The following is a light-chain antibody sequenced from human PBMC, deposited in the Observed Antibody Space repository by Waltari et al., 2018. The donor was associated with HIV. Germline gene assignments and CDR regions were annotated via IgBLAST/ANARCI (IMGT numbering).Light chain of an antibody. Sequence: EIVLTQSPATLSLSPGDRATLSCGASQSVRNYLAWYQHKPGQSPRLLIYETSKRATGTAARFSGSGSGTDFSLTISSLEPEDVGVYYCQQRSNWPPITFGQGTRVEIK. J-gene: IGKJ5*01. V-gene: IGKV3-11*01. CDR2: ETS. CDR1: QSVRNY. CDR3: QQRSNWPPIT.